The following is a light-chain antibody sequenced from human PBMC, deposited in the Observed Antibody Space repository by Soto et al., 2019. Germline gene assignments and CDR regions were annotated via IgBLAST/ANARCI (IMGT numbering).Light chain of an antibody. CDR1: QSVSSD. J-gene: IGKJ1*01. CDR2: SAS. CDR3: QQYHNGPRT. Sequence: EIVMTQSPATLSVSPGERATLSCRASQSVSSDLAWYHQKPGQAPRLLIYSASTRATGIPARFSGSGSGTEFTLTINSLQSEDFAVYYCQQYHNGPRTFGQGTKVQIK. V-gene: IGKV3-15*01.